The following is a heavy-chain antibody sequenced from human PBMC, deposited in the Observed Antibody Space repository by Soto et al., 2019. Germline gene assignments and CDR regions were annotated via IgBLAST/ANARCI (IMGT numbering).Heavy chain of an antibody. Sequence: GGSLTLSCAASGFTFSSYGMHWVRLAPDKGLEWVAVIWYDGSNKYYADSVKGRFTISRDNSKNTLYLQMNSLRAEDTAVYYCARDPLDYGDYLYYYYYMDVWGKGTTVTVSS. CDR1: GFTFSSYG. CDR2: IWYDGSNK. J-gene: IGHJ6*03. D-gene: IGHD4-17*01. CDR3: ARDPLDYGDYLYYYYYMDV. V-gene: IGHV3-33*01.